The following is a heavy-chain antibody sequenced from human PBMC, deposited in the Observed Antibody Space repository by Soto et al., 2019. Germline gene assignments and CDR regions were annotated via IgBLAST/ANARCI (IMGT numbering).Heavy chain of an antibody. CDR1: GFTVSSNY. CDR2: IYSGGST. CDR3: GYYDSSGYYSDAFDI. J-gene: IGHJ3*02. D-gene: IGHD3-22*01. V-gene: IGHV3-53*01. Sequence: GGSLRLSCAASGFTVSSNYMSWVRQAPGKGLEWVSVIYSGGSTYYADSVKGRFTISRDNSKNTLYLQMNSLRAEDTAVYYCGYYDSSGYYSDAFDIWGQGTMVTVSS.